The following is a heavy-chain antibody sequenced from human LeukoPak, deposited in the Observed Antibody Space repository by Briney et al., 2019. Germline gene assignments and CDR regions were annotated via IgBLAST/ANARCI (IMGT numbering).Heavy chain of an antibody. D-gene: IGHD6-19*01. V-gene: IGHV4-34*01. CDR1: GGSISSYY. J-gene: IGHJ5*02. CDR3: ARALPRYSSGWYSRVGWFDP. Sequence: NSSETLSLTCTVSGGSISSYYWSWIRQPPGKGLEWIGEINHSGSTNYNPSLKSRVTISVDTSKNQFSLKLSSVTAADTAVYYCARALPRYSSGWYSRVGWFDPWGQGTLVTVSS. CDR2: INHSGST.